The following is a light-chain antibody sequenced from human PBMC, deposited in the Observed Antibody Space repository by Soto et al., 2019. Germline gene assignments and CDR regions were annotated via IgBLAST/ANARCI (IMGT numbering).Light chain of an antibody. J-gene: IGKJ1*01. Sequence: DIPMTQSPSSLSASVGDRVTITCRASKSISSYLHWYQQKPGKAPKLLIYAASSLQSGVPSRFSGSGSGTDFTLTISSLQPEDFATYYCQQSYSTPWTFGQGTKVEIK. V-gene: IGKV1-39*01. CDR3: QQSYSTPWT. CDR2: AAS. CDR1: KSISSY.